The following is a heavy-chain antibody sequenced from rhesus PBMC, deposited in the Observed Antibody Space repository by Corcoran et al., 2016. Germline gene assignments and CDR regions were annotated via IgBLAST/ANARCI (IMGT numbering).Heavy chain of an antibody. Sequence: QVKLQQWGEGLVKPSETLSLTCAAYGGSISGYYYWSWTRQAPGTGLEGIGNIDGKGASTNYNPSLKNRVTISKDTSKNQFSLKLSSVTAADTAVYYCARDRGYYSGRFDYWGQGVLVTVSS. CDR3: ARDRGYYSGRFDY. V-gene: IGHV4-73*01. CDR2: IDGKGAST. CDR1: GGSISGYYY. J-gene: IGHJ4*01. D-gene: IGHD3-16*01.